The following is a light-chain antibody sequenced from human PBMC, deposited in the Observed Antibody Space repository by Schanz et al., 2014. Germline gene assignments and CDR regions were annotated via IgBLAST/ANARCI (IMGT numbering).Light chain of an antibody. CDR3: QQYGGSPLT. V-gene: IGKV3-15*01. Sequence: EIVMTQSPATLSVSPGERATLSCRASQSVRSNLAWYQQKPGQAPRLLIHRASTRATDIPARFGGSGSGTEFTLTISSLQSEDFAAYYCQQYGGSPLTFGQGTKVEIK. CDR1: QSVRSN. CDR2: RAS. J-gene: IGKJ1*01.